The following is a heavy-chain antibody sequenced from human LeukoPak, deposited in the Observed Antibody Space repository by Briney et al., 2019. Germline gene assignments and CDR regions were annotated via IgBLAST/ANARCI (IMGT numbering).Heavy chain of an antibody. CDR1: GITFSRSA. CDR2: ISYDGTNK. D-gene: IGHD3-22*01. Sequence: PGGSLRLSCAASGITFSRSAMHWVRQAPGKGLEWVAIISYDGTNKYYLDSVKGRFTISRDNSKNTLYLQMDSLRAEDTAVYYCTRNLDTYYYDTWGQGTLVTVSS. J-gene: IGHJ5*02. V-gene: IGHV3-30*04. CDR3: TRNLDTYYYDT.